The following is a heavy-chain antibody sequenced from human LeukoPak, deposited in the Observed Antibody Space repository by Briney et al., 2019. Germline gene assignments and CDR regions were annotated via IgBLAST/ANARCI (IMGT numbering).Heavy chain of an antibody. J-gene: IGHJ5*02. Sequence: GGSLRLSCAASGFTISDYYMSWIRQAPGKGLEWVSYISSSGSTIYYADSVKGRFTISRDNAKNSLYLQMNSLRAEDTAVYYCARDNWNYSFRFDPWGQGTLVTVSS. CDR3: ARDNWNYSFRFDP. CDR2: ISSSGSTI. CDR1: GFTISDYY. V-gene: IGHV3-11*04. D-gene: IGHD1-7*01.